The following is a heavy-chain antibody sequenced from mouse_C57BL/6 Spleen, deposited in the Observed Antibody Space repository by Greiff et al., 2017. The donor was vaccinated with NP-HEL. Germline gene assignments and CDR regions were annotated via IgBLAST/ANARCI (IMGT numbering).Heavy chain of an antibody. D-gene: IGHD1-1*01. CDR2: IYPGDGDT. CDR1: GYAFSSSW. J-gene: IGHJ4*01. V-gene: IGHV1-82*01. CDR3: ARGYYYGSYAMDY. Sequence: QVQLQQSGPELVKPGASVKISCKASGYAFSSSWMNWVQQRPGKGLEWIGRIYPGDGDTNYNGKFKGKATLTADKSSSTAYMQLSSLTSEDSAVYFCARGYYYGSYAMDYWGQGTSVTVSS.